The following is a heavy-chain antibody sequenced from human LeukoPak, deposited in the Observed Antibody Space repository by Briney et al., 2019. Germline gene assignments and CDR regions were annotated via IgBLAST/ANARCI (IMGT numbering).Heavy chain of an antibody. J-gene: IGHJ4*02. CDR2: IYYSGST. Sequence: MPSETLSLTCAVSGGSISSSNWWSWVRQPPGKGLEWIGSIYYSGSTYYNPSLKSRVTISVDTSKNQFSLKLSSVTAADTAVYYCALRTRCSSTSCYPFDYWGQGTLVTVSS. CDR3: ALRTRCSSTSCYPFDY. V-gene: IGHV4-4*02. CDR1: GGSISSSNW. D-gene: IGHD2-2*01.